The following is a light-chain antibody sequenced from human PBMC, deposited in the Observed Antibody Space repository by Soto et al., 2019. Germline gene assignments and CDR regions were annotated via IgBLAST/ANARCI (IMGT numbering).Light chain of an antibody. J-gene: IGKJ1*01. CDR3: QQYSSYLWT. Sequence: DIQMTQSPSTLSASVGDRATISCRASQSISGWLAWYQQKPGKAPKLLIYDGYTWQSGVPSRFSGSESGTDFTLTISSLQPDDIATYYCQQYSSYLWTFGQGTKVDIK. CDR2: DGY. CDR1: QSISGW. V-gene: IGKV1-5*01.